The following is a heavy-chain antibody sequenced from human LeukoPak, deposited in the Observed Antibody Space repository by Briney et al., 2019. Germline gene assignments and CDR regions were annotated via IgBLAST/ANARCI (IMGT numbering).Heavy chain of an antibody. CDR3: ARRLHYFDY. CDR2: IRYSGTT. J-gene: IGHJ4*02. CDR1: GGSISSTYDH. Sequence: SETLCLTCTVSGGSISSTYDHWDWIRQSPGKGLEWLGSIRYSGTTYYNPSLKGRVTMFVDTSNNQFSLRLRSVTAADTAVYYCARRLHYFDYWGQGSLVTVSS. V-gene: IGHV4-39*01. D-gene: IGHD2-21*02.